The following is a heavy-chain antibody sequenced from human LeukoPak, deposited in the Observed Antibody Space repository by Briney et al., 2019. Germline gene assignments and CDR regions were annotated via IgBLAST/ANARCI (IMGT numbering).Heavy chain of an antibody. CDR2: ISSSGSTI. J-gene: IGHJ5*02. V-gene: IGHV3-11*04. D-gene: IGHD6-13*01. CDR3: ASRIAAAGIHYNWFDP. Sequence: GGSLRLSCAASGFTFSDYYMSWIRQAPGKGLEWVSYISSSGSTIYYADSVKGRFTISRDNAKNSLYLQMNSLRAEDTAVYYCASRIAAAGIHYNWFDPWGQGTLVTVSS. CDR1: GFTFSDYY.